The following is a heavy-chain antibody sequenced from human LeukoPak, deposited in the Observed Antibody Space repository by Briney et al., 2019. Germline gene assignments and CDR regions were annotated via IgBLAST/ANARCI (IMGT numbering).Heavy chain of an antibody. Sequence: SETLSLTCAVSGGSISSGGYSWSWIRQPPGKGLEWIGYIYHSGSTNYNPSLKSRVTISVDRSNNQFSLKLTSVTAADTAVYYCARSMPFEEYWFDPWGQGTLVTVSS. CDR3: ARSMPFEEYWFDP. D-gene: IGHD3-10*01. J-gene: IGHJ5*02. CDR1: GGSISSGGYS. CDR2: IYHSGST. V-gene: IGHV4-30-2*01.